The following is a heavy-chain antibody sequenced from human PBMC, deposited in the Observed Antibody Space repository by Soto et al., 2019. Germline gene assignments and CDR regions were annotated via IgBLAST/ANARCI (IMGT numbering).Heavy chain of an antibody. CDR1: GGSISSYY. CDR3: ARGAPGY. CDR2: IYYSGSS. V-gene: IGHV4-59*12. J-gene: IGHJ4*02. Sequence: SETLSLTCTVSGGSISSYYWSWIRQAPGKGLEWIGYIYYSGSSNYNPSLKNRVTISVDTSKSQFSLQLRSVTAADTAMYYCARGAPGYWGQGILVTVSS.